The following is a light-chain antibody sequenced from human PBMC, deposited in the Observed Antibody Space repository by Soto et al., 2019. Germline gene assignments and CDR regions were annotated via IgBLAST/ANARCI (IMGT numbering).Light chain of an antibody. CDR1: QAVSSIL. V-gene: IGKV3-20*01. J-gene: IGKJ4*01. Sequence: EVVLTQSPGTLSLSPGERATLSCRASQAVSSILLAWYQQKPGQAPRLLIYGASSSATGIPDRFSGSGSGTDFTLTVIRLEPDDFAVYYCQQHGTSPIFGGGTKVEMK. CDR3: QQHGTSPI. CDR2: GAS.